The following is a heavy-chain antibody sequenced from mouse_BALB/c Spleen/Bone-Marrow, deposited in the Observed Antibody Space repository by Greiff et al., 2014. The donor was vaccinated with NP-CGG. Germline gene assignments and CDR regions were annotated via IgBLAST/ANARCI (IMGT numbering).Heavy chain of an antibody. CDR2: ISNGGGST. J-gene: IGHJ3*01. V-gene: IGHV5-12-2*01. CDR1: GFTFSSYT. D-gene: IGHD3-3*01. Sequence: EVQLVESGGGLVQPGGSLKLPCAASGFTFSSYTMSWVRQTPEKRLEWVAYISNGGGSTYYPDTVKGRFTISRDNAKNTLYLQMSSLKSEDTAMYYCARRAGAYWGQGTLVTVSA. CDR3: ARRAGAY.